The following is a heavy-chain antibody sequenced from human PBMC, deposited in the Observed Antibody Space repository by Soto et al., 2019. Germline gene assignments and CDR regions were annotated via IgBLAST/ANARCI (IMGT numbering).Heavy chain of an antibody. CDR2: TSFSGYT. V-gene: IGHV4-30-4*01. CDR1: GDSVSGGDSY. J-gene: IGHJ4*02. D-gene: IGHD3-22*01. Sequence: QVQLQESGPGLVKPSQTLSLTCTVSGDSVSGGDSYWSWIRQPPGKALEWIGYTSFSGYTSYSPSRKRRVTISVAMSKSQFSLRLTSVTAADTAIYYCVRGGNPYHYATSGPGTFDKWGQGTLVSVSS. CDR3: VRGGNPYHYATSGPGTFDK.